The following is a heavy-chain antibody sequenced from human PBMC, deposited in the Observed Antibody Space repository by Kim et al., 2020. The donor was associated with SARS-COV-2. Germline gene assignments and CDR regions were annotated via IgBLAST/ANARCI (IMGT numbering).Heavy chain of an antibody. CDR2: IIPMFGIA. CDR3: ARGRGLPDNSGWYVDYFDY. Sequence: SVKVSCKASGGTFSSYAFSWVRQAPGQGLEWMGGIIPMFGIANYAQKFQGRVTITADKSTRIAYMELSSLGSEDTAVYYCARGRGLPDNSGWYVDYFDYWGQGTLVTVSS. CDR1: GGTFSSYA. V-gene: IGHV1-69*10. D-gene: IGHD6-19*01. J-gene: IGHJ4*02.